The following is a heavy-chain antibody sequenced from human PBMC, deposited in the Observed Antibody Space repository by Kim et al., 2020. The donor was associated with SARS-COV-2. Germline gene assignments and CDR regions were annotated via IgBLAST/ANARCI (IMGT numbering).Heavy chain of an antibody. CDR3: ARSRRGDVSEDREDY. D-gene: IGHD3-10*01. Sequence: GGSLRLSCSASGFTLSSYWMNWVRQAPGKGLELVANIKEDGLKTYYVDSVKGRFSISRNNRANSLFLQMNSLRVEDTAVYYCARSRRGDVSEDREDYWGQGTLVTVSS. CDR2: IKEDGLKT. V-gene: IGHV3-7*03. CDR1: GFTLSSYW. J-gene: IGHJ4*02.